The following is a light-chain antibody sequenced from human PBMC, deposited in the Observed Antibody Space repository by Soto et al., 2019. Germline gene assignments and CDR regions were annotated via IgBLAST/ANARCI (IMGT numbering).Light chain of an antibody. J-gene: IGLJ2*01. CDR1: SGSVSTSYY. V-gene: IGLV8-61*01. Sequence: QTVVTQEPSFSVSPGGTVTLTCGLSSGSVSTSYYPSWYQQTPGQAPRTLIHSTNTRSSGVPDRFSGSILGNKAALTITGAQADDESDYYCVLYVGSGISVFGGGTKVTVL. CDR2: STN. CDR3: VLYVGSGISV.